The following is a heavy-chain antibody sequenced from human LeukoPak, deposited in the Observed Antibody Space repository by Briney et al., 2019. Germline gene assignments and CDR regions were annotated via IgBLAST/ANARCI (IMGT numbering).Heavy chain of an antibody. CDR2: INPNSGGT. V-gene: IGHV1-2*06. J-gene: IGHJ4*02. CDR3: ARAFITMVRGVIKKPTDY. D-gene: IGHD3-10*01. Sequence: ASVKVSCKASGYTVTGYYMHWVRQAPGQGLEWMGRINPNSGGTNYTQKFQGRVTMTRDTSISTAYMGLSRLRSDDTAVYYCARAFITMVRGVIKKPTDYWGQGTLVTVSS. CDR1: GYTVTGYY.